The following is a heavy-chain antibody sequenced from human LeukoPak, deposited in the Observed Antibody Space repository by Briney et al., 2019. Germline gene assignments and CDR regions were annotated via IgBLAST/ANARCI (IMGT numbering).Heavy chain of an antibody. CDR3: ARLWSAMDYYYYGMDV. D-gene: IGHD2-2*01. J-gene: IGHJ6*02. CDR2: ISAYNGNT. Sequence: PEASVKVSCKASGYTFTSYGISWVRQAPGQGLEWMGWISAYNGNTNYAQKLQGRVTMTTDTSTSTAYMELRSLRSDDKAVYYCARLWSAMDYYYYGMDVWGQGTTVTVSS. V-gene: IGHV1-18*01. CDR1: GYTFTSYG.